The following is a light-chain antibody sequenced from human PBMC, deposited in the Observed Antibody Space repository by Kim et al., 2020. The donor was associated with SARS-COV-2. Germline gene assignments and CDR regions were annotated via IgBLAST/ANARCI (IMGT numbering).Light chain of an antibody. Sequence: RATINCKSSQSVFFSSANKTYLTWYQQKAGQPPKLLLYWASTRESGVPDRFSGSVSGTDFTLTISSLQAEDVAVYYCQQHYSSPHTFGQGTKLQIK. J-gene: IGKJ2*01. V-gene: IGKV4-1*01. CDR3: QQHYSSPHT. CDR2: WAS. CDR1: QSVFFSSANKTY.